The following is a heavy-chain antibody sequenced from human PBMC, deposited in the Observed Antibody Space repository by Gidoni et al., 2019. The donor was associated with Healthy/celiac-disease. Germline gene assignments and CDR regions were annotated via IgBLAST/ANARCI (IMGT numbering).Heavy chain of an antibody. CDR2: IKSKTDGGTT. V-gene: IGHV3-15*01. CDR3: THRGNYYDSSGYFPYFDY. J-gene: IGHJ4*02. Sequence: EVQLVESGGGLVKPGGSLRLSCSASVFNFSNAWISWVGQAPGKGRECVGRIKSKTDGGTTDYAEPVKGRFNISRDDSKNTLYLQMNSLKTEDTAVYYCTHRGNYYDSSGYFPYFDYWGQGTLVTVSS. D-gene: IGHD3-22*01. CDR1: VFNFSNAW.